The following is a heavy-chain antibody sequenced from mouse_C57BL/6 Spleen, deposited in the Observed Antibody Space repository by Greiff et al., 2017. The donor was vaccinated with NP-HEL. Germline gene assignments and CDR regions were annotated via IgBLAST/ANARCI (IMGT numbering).Heavy chain of an antibody. CDR3: ARDSSGIYYAMDY. Sequence: ESGPGLVKPSQSLSLTCSVTGYSITSGYYWNWIRQFPGNKLEWMGYISYDGSNNYNPSLKNRISITRDTSKNQFFLKLNSVTTEDTATYYCARDSSGIYYAMDYWGQGTSVTVSS. V-gene: IGHV3-6*01. CDR2: ISYDGSN. J-gene: IGHJ4*01. D-gene: IGHD3-2*02. CDR1: GYSITSGYY.